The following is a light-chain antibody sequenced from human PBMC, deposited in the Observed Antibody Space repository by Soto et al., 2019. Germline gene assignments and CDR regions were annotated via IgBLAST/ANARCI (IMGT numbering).Light chain of an antibody. J-gene: IGKJ1*01. Sequence: DIQMTQSPSTLSASVGDRITITCRASQSISTWLAWYQQRPGMPPKLLIYGASTLQSGVPSRFSGSGSGTEFSLTISSLQPDEFATYYCQQYNGDSRTCGQGTKVEIK. CDR2: GAS. CDR1: QSISTW. V-gene: IGKV1-5*03. CDR3: QQYNGDSRT.